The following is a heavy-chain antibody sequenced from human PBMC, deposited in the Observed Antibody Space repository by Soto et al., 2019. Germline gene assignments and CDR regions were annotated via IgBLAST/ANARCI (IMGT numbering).Heavy chain of an antibody. J-gene: IGHJ4*02. CDR2: VSLSGGDT. V-gene: IGHV3-23*01. CDR1: GFTFNKYL. Sequence: EVQLLVSGGDLVQPGGSLRLSCAASGFTFNKYLMTWVRQAPGKGLEWVSAVSLSGGDTWYADSVKGRFTISRDNSRNTLYLQMNSLRAEDTAVYYFAKNFRDYFDWGQGTLVTVSS. CDR3: AKNFRDYFD. D-gene: IGHD3-10*01.